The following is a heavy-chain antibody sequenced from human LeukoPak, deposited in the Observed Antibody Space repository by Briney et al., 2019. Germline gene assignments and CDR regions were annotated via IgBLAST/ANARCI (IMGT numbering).Heavy chain of an antibody. CDR1: GGSISSSTYY. V-gene: IGHV4-39*07. D-gene: IGHD1-20*01. J-gene: IGHJ4*02. CDR2: IYYSGST. Sequence: RPSETLSLTCTVSGGSISSSTYYWVWIRQPPGKGLDWVGSIYYSGSTNYNPSLKSRVTISVDTSKNQFSLKLSSVTAADTAVYYCARGPFTLTGTYDYWGQGTLVTVSS. CDR3: ARGPFTLTGTYDY.